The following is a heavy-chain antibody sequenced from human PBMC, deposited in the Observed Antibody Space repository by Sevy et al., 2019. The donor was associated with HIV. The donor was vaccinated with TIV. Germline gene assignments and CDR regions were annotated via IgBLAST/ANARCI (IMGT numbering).Heavy chain of an antibody. Sequence: GGSLRLSCAASGFTFTEFVMSWVRQSPGKGLEWVSTINSGGGSTYYADSVKGRFTISRDNSQNTLDLQMNSLRAEDTAVYYCAKDVVGGPSDSSGYSVHWGQGTLVTVSS. CDR1: GFTFTEFV. CDR3: AKDVVGGPSDSSGYSVH. D-gene: IGHD3-22*01. CDR2: INSGGGST. J-gene: IGHJ4*02. V-gene: IGHV3-23*01.